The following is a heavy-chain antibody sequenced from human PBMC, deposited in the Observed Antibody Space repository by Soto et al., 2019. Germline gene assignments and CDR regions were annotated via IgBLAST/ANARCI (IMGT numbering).Heavy chain of an antibody. J-gene: IGHJ4*02. CDR3: ARDGAVGAADPGIFDY. CDR1: GFIFSSYG. D-gene: IGHD1-26*01. V-gene: IGHV3-33*01. Sequence: QVQLVESGGGVVQPGRSLRLSCAASGFIFSSYGMHWVRQAPGKGLEWVAVIWYDGSNKYYADSVKGRFTISRDNSKNTLYLQMNSLRAEDTAVYYCARDGAVGAADPGIFDYWGQGTLVTVSS. CDR2: IWYDGSNK.